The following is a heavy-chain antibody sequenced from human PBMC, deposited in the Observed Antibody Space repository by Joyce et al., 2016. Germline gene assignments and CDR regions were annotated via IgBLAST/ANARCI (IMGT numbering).Heavy chain of an antibody. J-gene: IGHJ6*02. Sequence: EVQLVESGGGLVQPGGSLRLSCAASGFTFSTTWMTWVRQSPGKGQEWVANIKPDGSEKYYVGSVKGRFTISRDNAKNSLSLLMNSLRVDDTAVYYCATGGGMDVWGQGTTVTVSS. CDR2: IKPDGSEK. V-gene: IGHV3-7*01. CDR1: GFTFSTTW. CDR3: ATGGGMDV.